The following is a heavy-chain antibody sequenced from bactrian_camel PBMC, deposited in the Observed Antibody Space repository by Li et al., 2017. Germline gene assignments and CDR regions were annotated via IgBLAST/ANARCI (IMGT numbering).Heavy chain of an antibody. Sequence: DVQLVESGGGLVQPGGSLRLSCVTSGFTFSTYAMSWVRQAPGKGLDWVSTINSGGGTYYSDTVKGRFTISRHIAKNTLYLQLNSLRPEDMGMYYCAQGSPSPLFDHYGMIFWGKGTQVTVS. CDR2: INSGGGT. V-gene: IGHV3S31*01. CDR1: GFTFSTYA. J-gene: IGHJ7*01.